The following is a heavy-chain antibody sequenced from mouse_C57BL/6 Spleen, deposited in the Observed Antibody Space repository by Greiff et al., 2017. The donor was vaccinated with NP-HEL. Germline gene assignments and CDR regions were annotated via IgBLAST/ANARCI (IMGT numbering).Heavy chain of an antibody. CDR1: GYTFTSYG. CDR2: IYPGNSDT. V-gene: IGHV1-5*01. CDR3: THRVVAGCAMAY. Sequence: VQLKQSGTVLVRPGASVKMSCKTSGYTFTSYGMHWVKQTPGQGLEWIGAIYPGNSDTSYNQKFKGKAKLTAGTSASTAYMELSSLTDEDSADYCCTHRVVAGCAMAYWGQGTSVTVSS. D-gene: IGHD1-1*01. J-gene: IGHJ4*01.